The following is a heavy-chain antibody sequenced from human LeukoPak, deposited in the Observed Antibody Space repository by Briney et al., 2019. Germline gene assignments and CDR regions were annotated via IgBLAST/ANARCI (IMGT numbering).Heavy chain of an antibody. V-gene: IGHV4-38-2*02. CDR3: ARGTPGYDY. CDR2: IYHSGST. D-gene: IGHD4-23*01. J-gene: IGHJ4*02. CDR1: GDSITSHYY. Sequence: PSETLSLTCTVSGDSITSHYYWGWIRQPPGKGLEWIGSIYHSGSTYYNPSLKSRVTISVDTSKNQFSLKLTSVTVADTAVYYCARGTPGYDYWGQGTLVTVSS.